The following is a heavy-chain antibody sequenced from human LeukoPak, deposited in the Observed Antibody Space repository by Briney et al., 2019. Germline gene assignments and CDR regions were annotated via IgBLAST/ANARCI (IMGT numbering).Heavy chain of an antibody. Sequence: GGSLRLSCAASGFTVSSNYMSWVRQAPGKGLEWVSVIYSGGSTYYADSVKGRFTISRDNSKNTLYLQMNSLRAEDTAVYYCARGYNSGSYYRTSYYYYMDVWGKGTTVTISS. D-gene: IGHD1-26*01. CDR2: IYSGGST. CDR3: ARGYNSGSYYRTSYYYYMDV. V-gene: IGHV3-53*01. J-gene: IGHJ6*03. CDR1: GFTVSSNY.